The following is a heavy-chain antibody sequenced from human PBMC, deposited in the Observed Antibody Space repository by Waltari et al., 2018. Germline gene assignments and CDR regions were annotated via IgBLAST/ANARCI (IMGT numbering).Heavy chain of an antibody. CDR1: GGSISSYY. V-gene: IGHV4-4*07. CDR2: IYTSGST. J-gene: IGHJ3*02. Sequence: QVQLQESGPGLVKPSETLSLTCTVSGGSISSYYWSWIRQPAGKGLEWIGRIYTSGSTNYNPPLKSRVTMSVDTSKNQFSLKLSSVTAADTAVYYCARQLRSGIVEDFAFDIWGQGTMVTVSS. CDR3: ARQLRSGIVEDFAFDI. D-gene: IGHD3-10*01.